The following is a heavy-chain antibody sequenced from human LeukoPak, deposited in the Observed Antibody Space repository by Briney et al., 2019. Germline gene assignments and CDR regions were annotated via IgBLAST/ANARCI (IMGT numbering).Heavy chain of an antibody. Sequence: GSLSLTCAASDFTFSSHWRYWVRQAPGKGLVWVARLSCDGGTNRHAASVKGRFTISRSTAKKTLYLQINRLGVEDTALYYCARGIASSRSVAIDLWGQGTLVGVSS. V-gene: IGHV3-74*01. CDR1: DFTFSSHW. CDR2: LSCDGGTN. J-gene: IGHJ4*02. D-gene: IGHD6-13*01. CDR3: ARGIASSRSVAIDL.